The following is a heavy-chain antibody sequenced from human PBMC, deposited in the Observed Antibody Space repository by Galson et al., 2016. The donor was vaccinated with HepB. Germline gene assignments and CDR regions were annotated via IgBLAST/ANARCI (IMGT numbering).Heavy chain of an antibody. Sequence: SLRLSCAASGFTFSHYGIHWVRQAPGKGLEWVAFILYDGSKSYYGDSVKGRFFISRDNSKTTLYLQMNNLRAEDTAVYYCARDGMHSSTDFWTGYPDYWGQGILVTVSS. V-gene: IGHV3-30*02. CDR1: GFTFSHYG. J-gene: IGHJ4*02. CDR2: ILYDGSKS. D-gene: IGHD3/OR15-3a*01. CDR3: ARDGMHSSTDFWTGYPDY.